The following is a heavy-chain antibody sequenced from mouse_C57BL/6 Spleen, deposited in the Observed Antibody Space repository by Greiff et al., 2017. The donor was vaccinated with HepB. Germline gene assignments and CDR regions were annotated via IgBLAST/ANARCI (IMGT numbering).Heavy chain of an antibody. CDR1: GYAFSSYW. D-gene: IGHD2-4*01. J-gene: IGHJ3*01. V-gene: IGHV1-80*01. CDR3: ARDYDYDVAWFAY. CDR2: IYPGDGDT. Sequence: QVQLKQSGAELVKPGASVKISCKASGYAFSSYWMNWVKQRPGKGLEWIGQIYPGDGDTNYNGKFKGKATLTADKSSSTAYMQLSSLTSEDSAVYFCARDYDYDVAWFAYWGQGTLVTVSA.